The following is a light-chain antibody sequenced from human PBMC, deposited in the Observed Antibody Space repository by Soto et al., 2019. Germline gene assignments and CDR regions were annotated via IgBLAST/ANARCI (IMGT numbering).Light chain of an antibody. CDR2: GNN. CDR1: SSNIGAGYD. J-gene: IGLJ1*01. CDR3: QSYDSSLSGYV. V-gene: IGLV1-40*01. Sequence: QSVLTQPPSVSGAPGQRVTISCTGSSSNIGAGYDVHWYQQLPGTAPKLLIYGNNNRPAGVPDRFSGSKSRTSASLAITGLQAEDEADYYCQSYDSSLSGYVFGTGTKVTVL.